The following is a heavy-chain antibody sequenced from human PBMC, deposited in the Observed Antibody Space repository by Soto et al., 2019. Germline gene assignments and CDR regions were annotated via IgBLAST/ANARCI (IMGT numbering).Heavy chain of an antibody. CDR2: INAYNGNT. D-gene: IGHD3-22*01. CDR1: GYTFTSYG. V-gene: IGHV1-18*01. J-gene: IGHJ6*02. CDR3: ARAPYYESSGYYYRGTLRIDG. Sequence: ASVKVSCKASGYTFTSYGISWVRQAPGQGLEWMGWINAYNGNTNYAQKLQGRVTTTTDTSTSTAYMELSRLRSDDTAVYYCARAPYYESSGYYYRGTLRIDGWGQGTTVTVSS.